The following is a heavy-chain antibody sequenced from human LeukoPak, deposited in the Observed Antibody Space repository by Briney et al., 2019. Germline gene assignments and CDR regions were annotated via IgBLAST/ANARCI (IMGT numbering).Heavy chain of an antibody. D-gene: IGHD1-26*01. CDR1: GYTFTAYY. J-gene: IGHJ4*02. CDR2: INPNNGGT. V-gene: IGHV1-2*02. Sequence: ASVSVSCTASGYTFTAYYMHWVRQAPGQGVEGMGWINPNNGGTNSAQKFQGRVTMTRPTSISTAYMDLSRLRSDDTAVYYCARLGFVGATTSFDSWGQGTLVTVSS. CDR3: ARLGFVGATTSFDS.